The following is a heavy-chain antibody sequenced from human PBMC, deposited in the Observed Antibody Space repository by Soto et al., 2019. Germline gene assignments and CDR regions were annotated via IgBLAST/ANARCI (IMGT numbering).Heavy chain of an antibody. CDR1: GGSISSYY. V-gene: IGHV4-59*01. J-gene: IGHJ6*02. CDR2: IYYSGST. CDR3: ARGRITMVRGVIISDYGMDV. Sequence: SETLSLTCTVSGGSISSYYWSWIRQPPGKGLEWIGYIYYSGSTNYNPSLKSRVTISVDTSKNQFSLKLSSVTAADTAVYYCARGRITMVRGVIISDYGMDVWGQGTTVTVSS. D-gene: IGHD3-10*01.